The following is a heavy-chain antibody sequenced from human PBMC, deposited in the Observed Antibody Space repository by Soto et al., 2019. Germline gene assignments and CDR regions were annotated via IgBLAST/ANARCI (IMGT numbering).Heavy chain of an antibody. D-gene: IGHD1-26*01. V-gene: IGHV4-59*08. CDR3: ARRYGSAIDY. CDR1: GGSISSYY. J-gene: IGHJ4*02. CDR2: IYYSGST. Sequence: PSETLSLTCTVSGGSISSYYWSWIRQPPGKGLEWIGYIYYSGSTNYNPSLKSRVTISVDTSKNQFSLNLSSVTAADTAVYYCARRYGSAIDYWGQGTLVTVSS.